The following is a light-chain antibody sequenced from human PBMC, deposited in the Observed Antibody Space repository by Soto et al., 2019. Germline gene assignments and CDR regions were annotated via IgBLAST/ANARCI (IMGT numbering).Light chain of an antibody. V-gene: IGKV3-15*01. CDR3: QQYNNWPLT. Sequence: EIVMRHSPVTLSVSPGERALLSCRASQSVSTNLAWYQQKPGQAPRLLIYGASTRATGVPDRFWGRGSGTDFTLTITSLQSEDVAVYYCQQYNNWPLTFGQGTKVDIK. CDR1: QSVSTN. CDR2: GAS. J-gene: IGKJ1*01.